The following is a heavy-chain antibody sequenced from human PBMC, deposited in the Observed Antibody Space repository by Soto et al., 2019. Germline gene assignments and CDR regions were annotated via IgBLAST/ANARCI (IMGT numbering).Heavy chain of an antibody. J-gene: IGHJ6*02. V-gene: IGHV4-30-4*08. CDR1: GGSISGDYYH. CDR2: IHFSGSV. CDR3: AREDDGGDRDYYGLDV. Sequence: TLSLTCTVSGGSISGDYYHWTWIRQSPGKGQEWIGYIHFSGSVLYNPSFKSRPTISVDTSKNQFSLHLRSVTAADTAVYFCAREDDGGDRDYYGLDVWGQGTTVTVSS. D-gene: IGHD2-21*02.